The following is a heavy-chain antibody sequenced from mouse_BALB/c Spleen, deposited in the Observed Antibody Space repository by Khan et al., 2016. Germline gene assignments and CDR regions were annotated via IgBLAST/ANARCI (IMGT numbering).Heavy chain of an antibody. D-gene: IGHD2-13*01. V-gene: IGHV6-6*02. Sequence: EVKLEGSGGGLVQPGGSMKLSCVASGFTFSNYWMNWVRQSPEKGLEWVAEIRLKSNNYATHYAESVKGRFTILRDDSKSSVYLQMNNLRAEDTGIYYCTKLDYYYAMDYWGQGTSVTVSS. CDR2: IRLKSNNYAT. J-gene: IGHJ4*01. CDR3: TKLDYYYAMDY. CDR1: GFTFSNYW.